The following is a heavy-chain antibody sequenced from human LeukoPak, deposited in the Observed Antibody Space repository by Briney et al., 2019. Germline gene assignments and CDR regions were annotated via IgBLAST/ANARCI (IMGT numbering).Heavy chain of an antibody. D-gene: IGHD4-17*01. J-gene: IGHJ4*02. V-gene: IGHV3-23*01. Sequence: QAGGSLRLSCAASGFTFSSYAMSWVRQAPGKGLEWVSAISGSGGSTYYADSVKGRFTISRDNSKNTLYLQMNSLRAEDTAVYYCAKGTTVTQGVAYWGQGTLVTVSS. CDR3: AKGTTVTQGVAY. CDR1: GFTFSSYA. CDR2: ISGSGGST.